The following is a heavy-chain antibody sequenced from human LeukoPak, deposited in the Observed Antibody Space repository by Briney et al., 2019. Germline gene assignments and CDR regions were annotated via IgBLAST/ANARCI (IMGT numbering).Heavy chain of an antibody. J-gene: IGHJ3*02. CDR3: ARSGKERILWFGDPTRGDAFDI. CDR2: IYYSGST. CDR1: GGSISSYY. Sequence: SETLSLTCTVSGGSISSYYWSWIRQTPRKGLEWIGYIYYSGSTNYNPSLKSRVTISVDTSKNQFSLKLSSVTAADTAVYYCARSGKERILWFGDPTRGDAFDIWGQGTMVTVSS. D-gene: IGHD3-10*01. V-gene: IGHV4-59*01.